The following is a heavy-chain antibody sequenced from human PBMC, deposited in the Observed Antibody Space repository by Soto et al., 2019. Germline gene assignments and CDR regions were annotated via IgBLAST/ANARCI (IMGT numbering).Heavy chain of an antibody. CDR2: IYWDDAK. CDR1: GFSLSTSGVG. J-gene: IGHJ4*02. V-gene: IGHV2-5*02. Sequence: QITLKESGPTLVKPTQTLTLTCTFSGFSLSTSGVGVGWIRQPPGKALEWLALIYWDDAKHYSPSLKSRLTIPKDPPKNQVVLTMNNMDPVDTAKYYCAHKGGGDRILDYWGQGTLVTVSS. D-gene: IGHD3-16*01. CDR3: AHKGGGDRILDY.